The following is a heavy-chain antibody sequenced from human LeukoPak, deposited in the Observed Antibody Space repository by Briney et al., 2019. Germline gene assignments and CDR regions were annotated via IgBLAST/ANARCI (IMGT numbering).Heavy chain of an antibody. V-gene: IGHV4-59*08. CDR3: ARLSPRYYGSGSYSDY. Sequence: RTSETLSLTCTVSGGSISSYYWSWIRQPPGKGLEWIGYIYYSGSTNYNPSLKSRVTISVDTSKNQFSLKLSSVTAADTAVYYCARLSPRYYGSGSYSDYWGQGTLVTVSS. J-gene: IGHJ4*02. CDR1: GGSISSYY. D-gene: IGHD3-10*01. CDR2: IYYSGST.